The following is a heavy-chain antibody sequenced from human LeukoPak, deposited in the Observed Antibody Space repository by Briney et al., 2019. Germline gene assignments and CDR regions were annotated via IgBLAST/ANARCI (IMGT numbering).Heavy chain of an antibody. CDR2: MYRRGSS. D-gene: IGHD1-26*01. Sequence: GGSLRLSCTVSGFTVGNNYMSWLRQAPGKGLEWAALMYRRGSSHYADSVRGRVTISRDSSKNTVYLQMNSLTAEDTAVYYCARGQIVGVQGDFWGQGTLVTASS. V-gene: IGHV3-66*02. J-gene: IGHJ4*02. CDR1: GFTVGNNY. CDR3: ARGQIVGVQGDF.